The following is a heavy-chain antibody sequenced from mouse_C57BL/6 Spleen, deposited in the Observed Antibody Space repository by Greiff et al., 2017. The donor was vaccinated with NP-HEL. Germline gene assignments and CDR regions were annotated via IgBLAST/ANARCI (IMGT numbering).Heavy chain of an antibody. J-gene: IGHJ4*01. D-gene: IGHD2-12*01. Sequence: QVQLQQSGAELMKPGASVKLSCKATGYTFTSYWIEWVKQRPGHGLEWIGEILPGSGSTNYNEKFKGKATFTADTSSNTAYMQLSSLTTEDSAIYYCARGDKHDGEAGYAMDYWGQGTSVTVSS. CDR3: ARGDKHDGEAGYAMDY. CDR2: ILPGSGST. CDR1: GYTFTSYW. V-gene: IGHV1-9*01.